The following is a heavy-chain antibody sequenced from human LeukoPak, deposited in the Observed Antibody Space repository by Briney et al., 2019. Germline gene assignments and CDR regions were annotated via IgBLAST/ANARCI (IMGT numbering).Heavy chain of an antibody. CDR1: GGSINSGGYY. D-gene: IGHD1-26*01. J-gene: IGHJ4*02. CDR2: IYYSGTT. V-gene: IGHV4-61*08. CDR3: ASGRPLGFDY. Sequence: SQTLSLTCTVSGGSINSGGYYWSWIRQPPGKGLEWIGYIYYSGTTNYNPSLKSRVTISVDTSKNQFSLKLSSVTAADTAVYYCASGRPLGFDYWGQGTLVTVSS.